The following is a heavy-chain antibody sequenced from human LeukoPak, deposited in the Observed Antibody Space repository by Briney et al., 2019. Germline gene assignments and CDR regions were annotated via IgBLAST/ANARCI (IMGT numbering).Heavy chain of an antibody. V-gene: IGHV4-30-2*01. D-gene: IGHD3-22*01. CDR1: GGSISSGGYY. CDR3: ARDRPYSRWDAFDI. Sequence: SETLSLTCTVSGGSISSGGYYWSWIRQPPGKGLEWIGYIYHSGSTYYNPSLKSRVTISVDRSKNQFSLKLSSVTAADTAVYYCARDRPYSRWDAFDIWGQGTMVTVSS. J-gene: IGHJ3*02. CDR2: IYHSGST.